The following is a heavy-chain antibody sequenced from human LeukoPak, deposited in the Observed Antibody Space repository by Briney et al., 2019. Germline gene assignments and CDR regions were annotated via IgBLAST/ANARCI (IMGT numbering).Heavy chain of an antibody. CDR1: GDSVTSGNYY. CDR2: IHHSGTI. Sequence: TLSLTCSVSGDSVTSGNYYWSWIRQHPEKGPECIGQIHHSGTIYYNPSLLSRATISVDASKNQFSLRLSSVTAADTALYYCAGGNDDSKLHHWGQGTLVSVSS. D-gene: IGHD3-22*01. J-gene: IGHJ1*01. CDR3: AGGNDDSKLHH. V-gene: IGHV4-31*03.